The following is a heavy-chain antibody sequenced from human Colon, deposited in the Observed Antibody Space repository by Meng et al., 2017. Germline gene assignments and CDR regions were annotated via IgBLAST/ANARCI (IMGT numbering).Heavy chain of an antibody. Sequence: QLQLQESGPGLVRPSETLSLTCRGLGGSISSGTYYWGWVRQPPGRGLEWIGNMYFSGATFYNSSLKSRVTMSVDSSKNQFSLNLGSVIAADTAVYFCVRRLSSGTTHFDCWGQGILVTVSS. J-gene: IGHJ4*02. D-gene: IGHD1-1*01. CDR1: GGSISSGTYY. CDR2: MYFSGAT. V-gene: IGHV4-39*01. CDR3: VRRLSSGTTHFDC.